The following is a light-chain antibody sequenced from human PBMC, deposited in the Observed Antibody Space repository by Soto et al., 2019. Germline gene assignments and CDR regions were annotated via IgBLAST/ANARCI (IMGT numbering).Light chain of an antibody. J-gene: IGKJ4*01. CDR2: GAS. V-gene: IGKV3-20*01. CDR3: QQYGSSTPT. Sequence: EIVLTQSPGTLSLSPGEGATLSCRASQSVSSSYLAWYQQKPGQAPRLLIYGASSRATGIPDRFSGSGSGTDFTRTISRLEPEDFAVYYCQQYGSSTPTFGGGTKVEIK. CDR1: QSVSSSY.